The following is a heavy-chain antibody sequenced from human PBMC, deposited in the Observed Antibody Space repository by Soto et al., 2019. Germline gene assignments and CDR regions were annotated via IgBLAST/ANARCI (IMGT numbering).Heavy chain of an antibody. CDR1: GFTFSNYE. CDR2: ISNNGAHT. J-gene: IGHJ6*03. V-gene: IGHV3-64*01. D-gene: IGHD6-13*01. CDR3: ARRGYGSRWPNVYMDV. Sequence: EAQLVESGGGWVQPGGSLRLSCAASGFTFSNYEMHWVRQAPGKGLEYVSGISNNGAHTDYAKSVKGRFTISRDNSENTLYLQMGSLSAEDMALYYCARRGYGSRWPNVYMDVWGKGTTVTVSS.